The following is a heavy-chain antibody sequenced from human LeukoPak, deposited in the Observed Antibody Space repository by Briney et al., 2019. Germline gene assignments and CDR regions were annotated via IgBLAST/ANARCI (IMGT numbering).Heavy chain of an antibody. CDR2: IYYSGST. CDR1: GSINNYY. J-gene: IGHJ3*02. D-gene: IGHD2-2*01. Sequence: SETLSLTCTVSGSINNYYWSWIRQPPGKGLEWIGYIYYSGSTNYNPSLKSRVTISVDTSKNQFSLNLSSVTAADTAVYYCARVVCISTSCPPGNAFDIWGQGTMVTVSS. CDR3: ARVVCISTSCPPGNAFDI. V-gene: IGHV4-59*01.